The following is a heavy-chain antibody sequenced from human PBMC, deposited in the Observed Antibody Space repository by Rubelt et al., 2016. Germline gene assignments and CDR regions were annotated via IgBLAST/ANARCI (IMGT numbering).Heavy chain of an antibody. Sequence: QVQLQQWGAGLLKPSETLSLTCAVYGGSFSGYYWSWIRQPPGKGLEWIGEINHSGSTNYNPSLKSRVTISVDRSKNQFSRKLSSVTAADTAVYYCARGGRYYGSGSYQRHNWFDPWGQGTLVTVSS. D-gene: IGHD3-10*01. CDR2: INHSGST. CDR1: GGSFSGYY. V-gene: IGHV4-34*01. CDR3: ARGGRYYGSGSYQRHNWFDP. J-gene: IGHJ5*02.